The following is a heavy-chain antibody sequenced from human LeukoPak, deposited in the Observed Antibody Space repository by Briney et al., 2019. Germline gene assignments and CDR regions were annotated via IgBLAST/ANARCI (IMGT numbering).Heavy chain of an antibody. Sequence: GGSLRLSCAASGFTFSDYYMSWIRQAPGKGLEWVSYISSSGSTIHYADSVKGRFTISRDNAKNSLYLQMNSLRAEDTAVYYCARDQVDTAMVRDPFDHWGQGTLVTVSS. CDR2: ISSSGSTI. V-gene: IGHV3-11*01. CDR3: ARDQVDTAMVRDPFDH. J-gene: IGHJ4*02. CDR1: GFTFSDYY. D-gene: IGHD5-18*01.